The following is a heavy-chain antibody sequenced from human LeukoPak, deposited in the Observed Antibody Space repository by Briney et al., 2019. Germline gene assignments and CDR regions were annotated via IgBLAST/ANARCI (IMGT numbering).Heavy chain of an antibody. Sequence: GGSLRLSCAASGFTFSTYYMTWVRQAPGKGLEWVANIKQDGSQKYYVDSVQGRFTISRDNAKNSLYLQMNSLRAEDTAVYYCAAQRAVGLDYWGQGTLVTVSS. D-gene: IGHD6-19*01. CDR2: IKQDGSQK. V-gene: IGHV3-7*01. CDR3: AAQRAVGLDY. J-gene: IGHJ4*02. CDR1: GFTFSTYY.